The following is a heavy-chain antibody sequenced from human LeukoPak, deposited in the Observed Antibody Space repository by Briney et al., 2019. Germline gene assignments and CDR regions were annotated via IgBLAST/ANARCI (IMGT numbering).Heavy chain of an antibody. CDR3: AHSHDSYCSSTSCYTWFDP. CDR1: GFSLSTSGVG. CDR2: IYWDDDK. J-gene: IGHJ5*02. Sequence: SGPTLVNPTQTLTLTCTFSGFSLSTSGVGVGWIRQPPGKALEWLALIYWDDDKRYSPSLKSRLTITKDTSKNQVVLTMTNMDPVDTATYYCAHSHDSYCSSTSCYTWFDPWGQGTLVTVSS. V-gene: IGHV2-5*02. D-gene: IGHD2-2*02.